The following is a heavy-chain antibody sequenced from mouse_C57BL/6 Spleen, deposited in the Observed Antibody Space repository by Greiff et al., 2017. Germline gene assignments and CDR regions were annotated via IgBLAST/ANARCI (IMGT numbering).Heavy chain of an antibody. J-gene: IGHJ2*01. Sequence: VQLQESGPGLVQPSQSLSITCTVSGFSLTSYGVHWVRQSPGKGLEWLGVIWSGGSTDYNASFIYKLSISKDNSKSQVFFKMNSLQADDTAIYYCARNYDYDAHYFDYWGQGTTLTVSS. CDR1: GFSLTSYG. CDR3: ARNYDYDAHYFDY. D-gene: IGHD2-4*01. V-gene: IGHV2-2*01. CDR2: IWSGGST.